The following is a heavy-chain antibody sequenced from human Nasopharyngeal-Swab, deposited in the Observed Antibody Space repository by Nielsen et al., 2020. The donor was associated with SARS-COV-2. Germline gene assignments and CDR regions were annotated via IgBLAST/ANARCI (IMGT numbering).Heavy chain of an antibody. J-gene: IGHJ4*02. V-gene: IGHV1-2*04. CDR1: GYTFTGYY. CDR3: ARGTQYYYDSSGYYTAPFDY. CDR2: INPNSGGT. D-gene: IGHD3-22*01. Sequence: ASVKVSCKASGYTFTGYYMHWVRQAPGQGLEWMGWINPNSGGTNYAQKFQGWVTMTRDTSISTAYMELSRLRSDDTAVYYCARGTQYYYDSSGYYTAPFDYWGQGTLVTVSS.